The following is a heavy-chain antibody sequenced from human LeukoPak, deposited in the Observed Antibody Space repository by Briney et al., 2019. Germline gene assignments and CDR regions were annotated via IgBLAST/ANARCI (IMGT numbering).Heavy chain of an antibody. CDR2: ISASGGST. V-gene: IGHV3-23*01. Sequence: GGSLRLSCAASGFTVSSNYMSWVRQAPGKGLEWVSTISASGGSTFYADSVKGRFPISRDNSKNTLYLQMNSLRAEDTAVYYCAKDPQIAAAGYFDYWGQGTLVTVSS. J-gene: IGHJ4*02. D-gene: IGHD6-13*01. CDR3: AKDPQIAAAGYFDY. CDR1: GFTVSSNY.